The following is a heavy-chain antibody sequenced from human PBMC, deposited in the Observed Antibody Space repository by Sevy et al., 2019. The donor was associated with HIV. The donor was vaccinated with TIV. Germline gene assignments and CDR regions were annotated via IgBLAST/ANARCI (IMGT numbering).Heavy chain of an antibody. CDR3: ARDLPPSATTVAHFDY. V-gene: IGHV3-48*03. CDR2: ITNSGSTK. D-gene: IGHD4-17*01. Sequence: GGSLRLSCTASGFPFSSYEMNWGRQAPGKGLEWVSYITNSGSTKYYSDSVKGRFTISRDNAKNSLYLQMNNLRAEDTAVYYCARDLPPSATTVAHFDYWGRGTLVTVSS. CDR1: GFPFSSYE. J-gene: IGHJ4*02.